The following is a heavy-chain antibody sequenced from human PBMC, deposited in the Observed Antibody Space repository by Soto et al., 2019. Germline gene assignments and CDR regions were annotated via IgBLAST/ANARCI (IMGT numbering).Heavy chain of an antibody. Sequence: QVQLVQSGAEVKKPGASVKVSCKASGYTFTSYAMHWVRQAPGQRLEWMGWINAGNGNTKYSQKFQRRFTITRTTSASTAYMELSSLRSEDTAVYYCATSRDYGGTSAFDYWGQGTLVTVSS. CDR3: ATSRDYGGTSAFDY. V-gene: IGHV1-3*01. D-gene: IGHD4-17*01. CDR1: GYTFTSYA. J-gene: IGHJ4*02. CDR2: INAGNGNT.